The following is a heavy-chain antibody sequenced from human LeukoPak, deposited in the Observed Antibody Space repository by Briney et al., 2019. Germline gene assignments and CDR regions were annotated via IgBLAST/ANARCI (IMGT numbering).Heavy chain of an antibody. D-gene: IGHD6-19*01. CDR1: GLTFSNYG. J-gene: IGHJ4*02. CDR2: ISYDGTYK. CDR3: AKTRDSGWWDIDY. V-gene: IGHV3-30*18. Sequence: GRSLRLSCVASGLTFSNYGIHWVRQAPGKGPEWVAVISYDGTYKHYADSVKGRFTVSRDDSKNTLFLQMNSLRAEDTALYYCAKTRDSGWWDIDYWGQGTLVTVSS.